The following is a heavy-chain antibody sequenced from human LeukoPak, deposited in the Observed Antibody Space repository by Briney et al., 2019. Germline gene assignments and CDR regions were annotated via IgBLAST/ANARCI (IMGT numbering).Heavy chain of an antibody. D-gene: IGHD5-24*01. CDR1: GFTFSSYA. CDR2: ISYDGSNK. J-gene: IGHJ6*02. V-gene: IGHV3-30*04. Sequence: GRSLRLSCAASGFTFSSYAMHWVRQAPGKGLEWVVVISYDGSNKYYADSVKGRFTISRDNSKNTLYLQMNSLRAEDTAVYYCARDVEMATIGGNYYYGMDVWGQGTTVTVSS. CDR3: ARDVEMATIGGNYYYGMDV.